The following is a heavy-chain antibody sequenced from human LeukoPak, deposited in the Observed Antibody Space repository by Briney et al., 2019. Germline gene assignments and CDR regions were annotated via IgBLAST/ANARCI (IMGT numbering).Heavy chain of an antibody. CDR2: MYYSGST. CDR3: VRLYGGYYEAIFDY. J-gene: IGHJ4*02. V-gene: IGHV4-39*01. Sequence: KTSETLSLTCTVSGGSISSSSYYWGWIRQPPGKGLECIGSMYYSGSTYYNPPLKSRVTISVDTSKNQFSLNLRSVTAADTAVYYCVRLYGGYYEAIFDYWGQGTLVTVSS. CDR1: GGSISSSSYY. D-gene: IGHD3-22*01.